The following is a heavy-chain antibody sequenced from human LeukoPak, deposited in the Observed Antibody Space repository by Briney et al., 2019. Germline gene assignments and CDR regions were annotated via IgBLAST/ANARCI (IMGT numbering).Heavy chain of an antibody. V-gene: IGHV3-66*02. D-gene: IGHD6-19*01. CDR3: ARGPSSGWYYYYYMDV. CDR2: IYSGGST. J-gene: IGHJ6*03. CDR1: GFTVSSNY. Sequence: PGGSLRLSCAASGFTVSSNYMSWVRQAPGKGLEWVSVIYSGGSTYYADSVKGRFTISRDNSKNTLYLQMNSLRAEDTAVYYCARGPSSGWYYYYYMDVWGKGTTVTVSS.